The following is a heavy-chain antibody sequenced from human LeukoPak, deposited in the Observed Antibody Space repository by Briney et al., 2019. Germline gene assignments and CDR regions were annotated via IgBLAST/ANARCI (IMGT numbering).Heavy chain of an antibody. Sequence: QPGWSLRLSCAASGFSFSAYALTWVRQAPGKGLEWVSSISGRDDRTYYADSAKGRFTISRDNSKNTLYLQMNSLRAEDTALYYCAKVAYDSYGLYYHDYFDYWGQGTLVTVSS. CDR2: ISGRDDRT. CDR1: GFSFSAYA. J-gene: IGHJ4*02. CDR3: AKVAYDSYGLYYHDYFDY. D-gene: IGHD3-22*01. V-gene: IGHV3-23*01.